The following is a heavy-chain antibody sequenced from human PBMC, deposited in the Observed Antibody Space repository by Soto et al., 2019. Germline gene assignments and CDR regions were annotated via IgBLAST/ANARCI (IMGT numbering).Heavy chain of an antibody. D-gene: IGHD2-15*01. CDR3: ARGRWSTRNANYYFDY. CDR2: INAGNGNL. V-gene: IGHV1-3*01. CDR1: GYTFNDYA. J-gene: IGHJ4*02. Sequence: GASAKVSCKASGYTFNDYAMNWVRQATRQRPEWMGWINAGNGNLKYSQNFQGRVTITRDASASTAYMELSSLRSEDTAVYFCARGRWSTRNANYYFDYWGQGTLVTVSS.